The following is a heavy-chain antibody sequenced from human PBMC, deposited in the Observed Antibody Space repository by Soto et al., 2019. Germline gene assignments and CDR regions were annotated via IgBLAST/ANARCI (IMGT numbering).Heavy chain of an antibody. CDR2: IYHSGST. CDR3: ARISYSSSYWFDP. D-gene: IGHD6-13*01. CDR1: SGSISSSNW. V-gene: IGHV4-4*02. Sequence: PSETLSLTCAVSSGSISSSNWWSWVRQPPGKGLEWIGEIYHSGSTNYNPSLKSRVTISVDTSKNQFSLKLSSVTAADTAVYYYARISYSSSYWFDPWGQGTLVTVSS. J-gene: IGHJ5*02.